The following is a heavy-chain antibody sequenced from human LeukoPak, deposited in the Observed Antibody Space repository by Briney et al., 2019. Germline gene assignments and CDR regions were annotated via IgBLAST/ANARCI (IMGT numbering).Heavy chain of an antibody. J-gene: IGHJ6*03. Sequence: PSETLSLTCTVSGGSISSYYWSWIRQPPGKGLELIGYIYYSGSTNYNPSLKSRVTISVDTSKNQFSLKLSSVTAADTAVYYCARHFAFSYYYMDVWGKGTTVTVSS. CDR2: IYYSGST. CDR3: ARHFAFSYYYMDV. V-gene: IGHV4-59*08. CDR1: GGSISSYY.